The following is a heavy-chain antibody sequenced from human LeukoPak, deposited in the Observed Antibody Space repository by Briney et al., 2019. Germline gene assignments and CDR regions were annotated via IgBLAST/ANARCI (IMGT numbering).Heavy chain of an antibody. J-gene: IGHJ3*02. CDR3: ASRYYYDNSGYPSFDAFDI. CDR1: GFTFSSYW. Sequence: TGGSLRLSCAASGFTFSSYWMHWVRQAPGKGLVWVSHINSDGSSTSYADSVKGRFTISRDNAKNTLYLQMNSLRAEDTAVYYCASRYYYDNSGYPSFDAFDIWGQGTMVTVSS. D-gene: IGHD3-22*01. CDR2: INSDGSST. V-gene: IGHV3-74*01.